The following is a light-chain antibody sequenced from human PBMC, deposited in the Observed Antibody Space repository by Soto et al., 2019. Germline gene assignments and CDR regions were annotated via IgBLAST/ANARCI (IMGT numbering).Light chain of an antibody. CDR1: SSNIGSNS. Sequence: QSALTQPPSASGTPGQRVTISCSGSSSNIGSNSVNWYQQLPGAAPKLLIYSNNQRPSGVPDRFSGSKSGTSAYLAISGLQSEDEADYYCAAWDDSLNGREVFGTGTKVTVL. CDR2: SNN. V-gene: IGLV1-44*01. CDR3: AAWDDSLNGREV. J-gene: IGLJ1*01.